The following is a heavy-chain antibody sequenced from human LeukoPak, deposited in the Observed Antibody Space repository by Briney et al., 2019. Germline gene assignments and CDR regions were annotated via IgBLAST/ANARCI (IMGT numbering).Heavy chain of an antibody. CDR3: ARGGTILGWLSNSFSYFDY. D-gene: IGHD3-3*01. CDR1: GFTVSSNY. V-gene: IGHV3-66*01. J-gene: IGHJ4*02. Sequence: GGSLRLSCSAPGFTVSSNYMSCVRQAPGKGLEWVSVIYSVGSTYYADSVKGRFTISRDNSKNTLYLQMNSLRAEDTAVYYCARGGTILGWLSNSFSYFDYWGQGTLVTVSS. CDR2: IYSVGST.